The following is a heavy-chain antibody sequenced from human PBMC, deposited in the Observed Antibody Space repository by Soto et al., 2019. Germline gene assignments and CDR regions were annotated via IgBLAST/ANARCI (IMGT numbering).Heavy chain of an antibody. D-gene: IGHD6-13*01. CDR3: AHSRSSWYSIKTNNWFDP. V-gene: IGHV2-5*02. CDR2: IYWDDDK. CDR1: GVD. J-gene: IGHJ5*02. Sequence: GVDLGCLRIIQKKALEWLALIYWDDDKRYSPSLKSRLTITKDTSKNQVVLTMTNMDPVDTATYYCAHSRSSWYSIKTNNWFDPWGQGTLVTVSS.